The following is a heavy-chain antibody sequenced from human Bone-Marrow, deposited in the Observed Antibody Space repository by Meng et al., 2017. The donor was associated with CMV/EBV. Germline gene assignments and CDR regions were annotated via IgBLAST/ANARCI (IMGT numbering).Heavy chain of an antibody. J-gene: IGHJ6*02. D-gene: IGHD2-2*01. CDR1: GFSISSCW. CDR3: AREGAGYCSSTSCYVTYYYYGMDV. Sequence: GESLKISCVASGFSISSCWMSWVRQAPGKGLEWLANIEQDDSEDYHVDPVRGRFTISRDTAKNSVYLQMNSLRAEDTAVYYCAREGAGYCSSTSCYVTYYYYGMDVWGQGTTVPVSS. CDR2: IEQDDSED. V-gene: IGHV3-7*01.